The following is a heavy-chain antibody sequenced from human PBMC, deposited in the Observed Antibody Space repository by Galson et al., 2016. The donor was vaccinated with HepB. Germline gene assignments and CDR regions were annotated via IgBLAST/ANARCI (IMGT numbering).Heavy chain of an antibody. Sequence: SLRLSCAASGFTFSSYAMSWVRQAPGKGLEWVSGISGSGGSTNYGDSVRGRFTISRDTSKNTLYLQMSGLRADDTAVYYCAKTPKKGENGGLLNYWGQGILVTVSS. J-gene: IGHJ1*01. CDR1: GFTFSSYA. D-gene: IGHD2-15*01. CDR2: ISGSGGST. CDR3: AKTPKKGENGGLLNY. V-gene: IGHV3-23*01.